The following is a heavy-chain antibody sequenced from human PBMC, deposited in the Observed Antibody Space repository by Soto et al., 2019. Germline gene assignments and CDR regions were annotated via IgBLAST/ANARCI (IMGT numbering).Heavy chain of an antibody. CDR1: GGTFSSYT. D-gene: IGHD3-22*01. CDR2: IIPILGIA. J-gene: IGHJ5*02. Sequence: QVQLVQSGAEVKKPGSSVKVSCKASGGTFSSYTISWVRQAPGQGLEWMGRIIPILGIANYAQKFQGRVTITADKSTSTAYMELSSLRSEDTSVYYCARGWIVVAALFDTWGQGTLVTVSS. V-gene: IGHV1-69*02. CDR3: ARGWIVVAALFDT.